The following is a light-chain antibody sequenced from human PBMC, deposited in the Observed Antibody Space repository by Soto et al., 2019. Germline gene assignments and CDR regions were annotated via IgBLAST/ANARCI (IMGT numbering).Light chain of an antibody. Sequence: EIVLTQSPGTLSLSPGARATLSCRATQSVSSSYLAWYQQKPGQAPRLLIYAASSRATGIPDRFSGSGSGTDFTLTISRLEPEDFALYYCQQYGISPPTWTFGQGTKV. CDR2: AAS. V-gene: IGKV3-20*01. CDR3: QQYGISPPTWT. J-gene: IGKJ1*01. CDR1: QSVSSSY.